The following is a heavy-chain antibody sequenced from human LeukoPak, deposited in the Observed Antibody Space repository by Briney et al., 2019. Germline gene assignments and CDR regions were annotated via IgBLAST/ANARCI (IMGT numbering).Heavy chain of an antibody. CDR3: AKDIEDIVVVPAAIQH. CDR1: GFTFSSYG. J-gene: IGHJ1*01. CDR2: IRYDGSNK. V-gene: IGHV3-30*02. Sequence: PGGSLRLSCAASGFTFSSYGMHWARQAPGKGLEWVAFIRYDGSNKYYADSVKGRFTISRDNSKNTLYLQMNSLRAEDTAVYYCAKDIEDIVVVPAAIQHWGQGTLVTVSS. D-gene: IGHD2-2*01.